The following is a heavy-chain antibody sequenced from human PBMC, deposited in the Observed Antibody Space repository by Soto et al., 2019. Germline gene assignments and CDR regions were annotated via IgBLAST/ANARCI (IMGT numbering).Heavy chain of an antibody. Sequence: QVHLQESGPGLVKPSETLSLTCSVSGGTISGYYWTWIRQPAGKGLEWIGRIYSSGNTKYNPSLQSRVTMSLDTSNNQFSLRLTSVTAADTAVYYCARGQRFSDWFDPWGQGTLVTVPS. CDR3: ARGQRFSDWFDP. CDR2: IYSSGNT. J-gene: IGHJ5*02. D-gene: IGHD3-3*01. V-gene: IGHV4-4*07. CDR1: GGTISGYY.